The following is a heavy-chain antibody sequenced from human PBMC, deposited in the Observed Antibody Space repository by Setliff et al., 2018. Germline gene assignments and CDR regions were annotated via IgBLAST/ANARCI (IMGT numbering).Heavy chain of an antibody. D-gene: IGHD1-1*01. CDR1: GFTFSNAW. CDR3: ATAITWTSTRRF. Sequence: ETLSLSCAASGFTFSNAWMSWVRQAPGKGLEWVGRIKSKTDGGAIAYAAPVEGRFVISRDDSTNTLYLQMNSLNTEDTAVYYCATAITWTSTRRFWGQGTLVTVSS. CDR2: IKSKTDGGAI. V-gene: IGHV3-15*01. J-gene: IGHJ4*02.